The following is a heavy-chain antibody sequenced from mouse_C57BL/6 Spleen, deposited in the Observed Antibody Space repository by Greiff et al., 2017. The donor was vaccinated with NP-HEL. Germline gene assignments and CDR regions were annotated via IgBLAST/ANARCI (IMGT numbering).Heavy chain of an antibody. D-gene: IGHD2-4*01. CDR1: GFTFSSYT. CDR2: ISGGGGNT. Sequence: EVKVVESGGGLVKPGGSLKLSCAASGFTFSSYTMSWVRQTPEKRLEWVATISGGGGNTYYPDSVKGRFTISRDNAKNTLYLQMSSLRSEDTALYYCARHSYDYYFDYWGQGTTLTVSS. CDR3: ARHSYDYYFDY. V-gene: IGHV5-9*01. J-gene: IGHJ2*01.